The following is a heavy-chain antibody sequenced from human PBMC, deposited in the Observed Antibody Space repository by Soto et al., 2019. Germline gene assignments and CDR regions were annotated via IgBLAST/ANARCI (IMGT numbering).Heavy chain of an antibody. J-gene: IGHJ4*02. V-gene: IGHV5-51*01. CDR1: GYSFTSYW. D-gene: IGHD6-13*01. CDR2: IYPGDSDT. CDR3: AGLKGRRPFSLVGKQQLVPGTPFDY. Sequence: PGESLKISCKGSGYSFTSYWIGWVRQMPGKGLEWMGIIYPGDSDTRYSPSFQGQVTISADKSISTAYLQWSSLKASDTAMYYCAGLKGRRPFSLVGKQQLVPGTPFDYWGQGTLVTVSS.